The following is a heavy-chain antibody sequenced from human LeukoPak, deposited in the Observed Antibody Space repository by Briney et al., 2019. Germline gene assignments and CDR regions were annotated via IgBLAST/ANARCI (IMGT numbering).Heavy chain of an antibody. V-gene: IGHV3-7*03. CDR2: IKPDESEK. Sequence: GGSLRLSCAASGFTFSSYWMSWVRQAPGKGLEWVANIKPDESEKYYVGSVKGRFTISRDNARNSLILQMNSLGVDDTAIYYCARAPGNPPNYWGQGTLVTVSS. CDR3: ARAPGNPPNY. J-gene: IGHJ4*02. CDR1: GFTFSSYW. D-gene: IGHD4-23*01.